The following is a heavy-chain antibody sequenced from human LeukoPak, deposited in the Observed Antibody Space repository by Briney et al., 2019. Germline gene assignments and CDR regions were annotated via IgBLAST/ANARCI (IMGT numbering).Heavy chain of an antibody. J-gene: IGHJ4*02. CDR1: GFSFSSYW. CDR2: IRQDESER. Sequence: GGSLRLSCEGSGFSFSSYWMTWVRQSPGKGPERVANIRQDESERYTVDSVKGRFTISRDNAKTSLYLQMNSLRAEDTAVYYCMARFSDWVLSEDFDYWGQGALVTVSS. V-gene: IGHV3-7*01. D-gene: IGHD3-9*01. CDR3: MARFSDWVLSEDFDY.